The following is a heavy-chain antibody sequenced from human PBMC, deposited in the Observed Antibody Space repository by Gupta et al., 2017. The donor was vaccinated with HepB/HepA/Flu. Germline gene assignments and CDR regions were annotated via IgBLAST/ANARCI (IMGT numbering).Heavy chain of an antibody. V-gene: IGHV3-30-3*01. CDR1: GFTFSSYA. J-gene: IGHJ4*02. D-gene: IGHD6-13*01. CDR2: ISYDGSNK. CDR3: ARSEAVLVQLPMVY. Sequence: QVQLVESGGGVVQPGRSLRLSCAASGFTFSSYAMHWVRQAPGKGLEWVAVISYDGSNKYYADSVKGRFTISRDNSKNTLYLQMNSLRAEDTAVYYCARSEAVLVQLPMVYWGQGTLVTVSS.